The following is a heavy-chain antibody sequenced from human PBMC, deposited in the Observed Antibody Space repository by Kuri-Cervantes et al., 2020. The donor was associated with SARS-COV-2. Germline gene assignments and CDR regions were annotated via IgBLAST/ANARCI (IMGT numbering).Heavy chain of an antibody. V-gene: IGHV3-30-3*01. Sequence: GESLKISCAASGFTFSSYAMHWVRQAPGKGLEWVAVISYDGSNKYYADSVKGRFTISRDNSKNTLYLQMNSLRAEDTAVYYCARVYSTYCHTTNCEPNVDAFDFWGQGSVVTVSS. CDR3: ARVYSTYCHTTNCEPNVDAFDF. J-gene: IGHJ3*01. CDR2: ISYDGSNK. D-gene: IGHD2-2*01. CDR1: GFTFSSYA.